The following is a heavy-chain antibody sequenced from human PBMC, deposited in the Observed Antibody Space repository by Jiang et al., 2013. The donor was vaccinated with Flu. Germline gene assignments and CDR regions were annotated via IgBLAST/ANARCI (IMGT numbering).Heavy chain of an antibody. D-gene: IGHD6-13*01. Sequence: GQGLEWMGWINTNTGNPTYAQGFTGRFVFSLDTSVSTAYLQISSLKAEDTAVYYCATALGIAAADYYFDYWGQGTLVTVSS. CDR3: ATALGIAAADYYFDY. V-gene: IGHV7-4-1*02. CDR2: INTNTGNP. J-gene: IGHJ4*02.